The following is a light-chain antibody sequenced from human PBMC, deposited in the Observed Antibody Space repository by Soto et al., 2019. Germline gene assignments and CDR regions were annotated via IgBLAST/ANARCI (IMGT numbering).Light chain of an antibody. CDR3: ETWDINTWV. Sequence: QPVLTQSSSASASLGSSVKLTCTLSSGHSTYIIAWHQQQPGKAPRYLMKVEDSGSYNKGSGVPDRFSGSSSGADRYLTISNLQFEDEADYYCETWDINTWVFGGGTKLTVL. J-gene: IGLJ3*02. CDR1: SGHSTYI. V-gene: IGLV4-60*02. CDR2: VEDSGSY.